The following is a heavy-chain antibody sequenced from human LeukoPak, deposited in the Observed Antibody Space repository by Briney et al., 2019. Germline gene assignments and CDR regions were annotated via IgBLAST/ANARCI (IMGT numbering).Heavy chain of an antibody. CDR3: ATWHFPEIYGEVFDY. D-gene: IGHD4-17*01. V-gene: IGHV1-2*02. J-gene: IGHJ4*02. Sequence: ASVKVSCKASGYTFTGYYMHWVRQAPGQGLEWMGWTNPNSGGTNYAQKFQGRVTMTRNTSISTAYMELSSLRSDDTAVYYCATWHFPEIYGEVFDYWGQGILVTVSS. CDR1: GYTFTGYY. CDR2: TNPNSGGT.